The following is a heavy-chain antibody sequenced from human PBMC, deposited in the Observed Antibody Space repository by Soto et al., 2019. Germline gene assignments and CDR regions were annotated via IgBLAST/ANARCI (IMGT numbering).Heavy chain of an antibody. V-gene: IGHV1-18*01. CDR3: AREGPYQRKYYDFWSGFDDAPDYDYYCGMDV. Sequence: QVQLVQSGAEVKKPGASVKVSCQASGYTFTSYGISWVRQAPGQGLEWMGWISAYNGNTNYAQQLQGRVTMTTDTSTSAAYMEMRSLRSDDTAVYYCAREGPYQRKYYDFWSGFDDAPDYDYYCGMDVWGQGTTVTVS. D-gene: IGHD3-3*01. CDR2: ISAYNGNT. CDR1: GYTFTSYG. J-gene: IGHJ6*02.